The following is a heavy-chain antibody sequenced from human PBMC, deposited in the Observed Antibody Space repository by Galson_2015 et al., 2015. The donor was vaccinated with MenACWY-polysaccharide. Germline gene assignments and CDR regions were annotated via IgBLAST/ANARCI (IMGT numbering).Heavy chain of an antibody. D-gene: IGHD6-19*01. CDR1: GYTFSSYD. V-gene: IGHV1-8*01. CDR2: MNPNSGNT. J-gene: IGHJ4*02. Sequence: SVKVSCKASGYTFSSYDINWVRQATGQRLEWMGWMNPNSGNTGYAQKFQGRVTMTRNTSISTAYMELSSLTSEDTAVYYRARGRRDTAVAAPAAVLLDYWGQGILVTVSS. CDR3: ARGRRDTAVAAPAAVLLDY.